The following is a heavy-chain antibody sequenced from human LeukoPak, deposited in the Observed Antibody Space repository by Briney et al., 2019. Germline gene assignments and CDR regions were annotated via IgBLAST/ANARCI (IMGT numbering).Heavy chain of an antibody. V-gene: IGHV4-31*03. Sequence: SQTLSLTCTVSGGSISSGGYYWSWIRQHPGKGLEWIGYIYYSGSTYYNPSLKSRVTISVDPSKNQFSLKLSSVTAADTAVYYCARDLRYCTNGVCSTGYFDYWGQGTLVTVSS. CDR2: IYYSGST. CDR1: GGSISSGGYY. J-gene: IGHJ4*02. D-gene: IGHD2-8*01. CDR3: ARDLRYCTNGVCSTGYFDY.